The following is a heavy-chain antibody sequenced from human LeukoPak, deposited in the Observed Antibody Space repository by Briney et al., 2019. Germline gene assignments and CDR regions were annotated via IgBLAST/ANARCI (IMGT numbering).Heavy chain of an antibody. V-gene: IGHV4-38-2*02. J-gene: IGHJ3*02. Sequence: SETLSLTCTVSGYSITSGYYWGWIRQSPGKGLEWIGSIYHSGSTYYNPSLKSRVTISVDTSKNQFSLKLSSVTAADTAVYYCAGDIVVVVAAFDAFDIWGQGTMVTVSS. CDR1: GYSITSGYY. D-gene: IGHD2-15*01. CDR2: IYHSGST. CDR3: AGDIVVVVAAFDAFDI.